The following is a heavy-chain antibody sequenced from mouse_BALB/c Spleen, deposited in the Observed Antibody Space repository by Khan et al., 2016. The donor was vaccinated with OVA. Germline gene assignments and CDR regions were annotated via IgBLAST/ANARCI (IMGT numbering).Heavy chain of an antibody. V-gene: IGHV9-1*02. CDR2: INTNTGEP. Sequence: QIQLVQSGPELKKPGETVKISCKASGYTFTNYGMNWVKQAPGKGLKWMGWINTNTGEPTYSDDFKGRFAFSLETSASTAYLQINNLKNEDMATYVCARSRGVLHYGGYFDVWGAGTTGTVSS. CDR3: ARSRGVLHYGGYFDV. J-gene: IGHJ1*01. CDR1: GYTFTNYG. D-gene: IGHD1-1*01.